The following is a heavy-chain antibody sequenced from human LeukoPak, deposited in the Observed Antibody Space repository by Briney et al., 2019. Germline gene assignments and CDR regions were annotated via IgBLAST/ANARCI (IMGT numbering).Heavy chain of an antibody. D-gene: IGHD2-2*01. CDR1: GFTFSDYY. V-gene: IGHV3-23*01. CDR2: IAGGGSST. Sequence: GGSLRLSCAASGFTFSDYYMEWVRQAPGKGLEWVSVIAGGGSSTYYADSVKGRFTISRDNSKNTLYLQMNSLRVEDTAVYYCVKDPDPRYCSSTSCSPIWGQGTMVTVSS. CDR3: VKDPDPRYCSSTSCSPI. J-gene: IGHJ3*02.